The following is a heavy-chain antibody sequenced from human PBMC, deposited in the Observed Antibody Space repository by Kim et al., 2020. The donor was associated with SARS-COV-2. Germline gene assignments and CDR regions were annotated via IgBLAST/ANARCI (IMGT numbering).Heavy chain of an antibody. V-gene: IGHV3-21*01. CDR1: GFTFSSYS. J-gene: IGHJ6*02. Sequence: GGSLRLSCAASGFTFSSYSMNWVRQAPGKGLEWVSSISSSSSYIYYADSVKGRFTISRDNAKNSLYLQMNSLRAEDTAVYYCARDQPNTNKKWTTYYGMDVWGQGTTVTVSS. CDR3: ARDQPNTNKKWTTYYGMDV. D-gene: IGHD2-8*01. CDR2: ISSSSSYI.